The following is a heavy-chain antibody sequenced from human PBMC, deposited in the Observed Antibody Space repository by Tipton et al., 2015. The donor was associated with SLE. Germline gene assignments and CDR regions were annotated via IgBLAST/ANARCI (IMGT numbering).Heavy chain of an antibody. Sequence: TLSLTCAVYGGSFSGYYWSWIRQPPGKGLEWIGEINHSGSTNYNPSLKSRFTISVDTSKNQFSLKLSSVTAADTAAYYCAREPVYYYYYMDVWGKGTTVTVSS. CDR3: AREPVYYYYYMDV. V-gene: IGHV4-34*01. CDR1: GGSFSGYY. CDR2: INHSGST. J-gene: IGHJ6*03.